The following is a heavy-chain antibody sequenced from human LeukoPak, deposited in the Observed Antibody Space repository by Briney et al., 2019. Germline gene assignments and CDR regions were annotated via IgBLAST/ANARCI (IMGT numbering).Heavy chain of an antibody. J-gene: IGHJ4*02. D-gene: IGHD3-16*01. Sequence: GGSLRLSCAASGFTVSTNFMTWVRQAPRKGLEWVSVIYSGGSTYYADSVKGRFTISRDNSKNTLYLQMNSLRAEDTAVYYCATFTGGTREFDYWGQGTLVTVSS. V-gene: IGHV3-53*01. CDR3: ATFTGGTREFDY. CDR1: GFTVSTNF. CDR2: IYSGGST.